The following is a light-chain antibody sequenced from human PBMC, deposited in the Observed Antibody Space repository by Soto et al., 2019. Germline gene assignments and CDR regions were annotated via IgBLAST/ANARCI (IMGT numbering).Light chain of an antibody. Sequence: EIVMTQSPATLSVSPGERATLSCRASQSVGSDLAWYRHTPGQPPRLLIYGASTRATGIPGRFSGSGSGTEFTLTISSLQSEDFAVYFCQQYNNWPPWTFGQGTKVDIK. V-gene: IGKV3-15*01. J-gene: IGKJ1*01. CDR2: GAS. CDR1: QSVGSD. CDR3: QQYNNWPPWT.